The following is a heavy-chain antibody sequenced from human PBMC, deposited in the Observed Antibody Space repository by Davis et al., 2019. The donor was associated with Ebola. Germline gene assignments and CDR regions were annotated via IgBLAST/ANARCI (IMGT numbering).Heavy chain of an antibody. CDR2: LYYTGST. D-gene: IGHD5-18*01. CDR1: GGSISSRSYY. J-gene: IGHJ5*02. CDR3: ARDRGYSYGYSGGWFDP. V-gene: IGHV4-39*07. Sequence: SETLSLTCTVSGGSISSRSYYWAWFRQPPGKGLEWIGSLYYTGSTYYNPSLKRRVTISVDTSKNQFSLKLSSVTAADRAVYYCARDRGYSYGYSGGWFDPWGQGTLVTVSS.